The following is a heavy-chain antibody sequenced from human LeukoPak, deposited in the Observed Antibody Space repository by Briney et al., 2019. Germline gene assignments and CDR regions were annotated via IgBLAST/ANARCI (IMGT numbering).Heavy chain of an antibody. CDR1: GYSISSGYY. CDR3: ARMFCTVWDLPYL. J-gene: IGHJ4*02. Sequence: SETLSLTCTVSGYSISSGYYWGWIRQPPGEGLEWIGSFFHSGSTFYNPSLKSRLSIPVDTSKNQFSLKVTSVTAADTAVYYCARMFCTVWDLPYLGGQGTLVTLPS. V-gene: IGHV4-38-2*02. CDR2: FFHSGST. D-gene: IGHD1-26*01.